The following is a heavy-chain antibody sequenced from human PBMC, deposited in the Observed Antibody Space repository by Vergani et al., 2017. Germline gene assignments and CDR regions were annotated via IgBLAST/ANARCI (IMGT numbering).Heavy chain of an antibody. CDR3: AKANPRNSGYDYLYYYHAMDV. CDR1: GFTFSSHA. Sequence: EVQLLQSEGAVVQPGGSLRLSCVASGFTFSSHAMSWVRQGHGQGLEWVSSINNTGDSTHYADSVKGRFTISRDNSKNTLYLQMNSLRVEDTAVYYCAKANPRNSGYDYLYYYHAMDVWGQGTTVTVSS. D-gene: IGHD5-12*01. CDR2: INNTGDST. V-gene: IGHV3-23*01. J-gene: IGHJ6*02.